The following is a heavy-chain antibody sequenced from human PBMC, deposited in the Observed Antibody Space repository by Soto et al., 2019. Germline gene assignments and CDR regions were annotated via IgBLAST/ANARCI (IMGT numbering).Heavy chain of an antibody. Sequence: SETLSLTCAVYGGSFSGYYWSWIRQPPGKGLEWIGEINHSGSTNYNPSLKSRVTISVDTSKNQFSLKLSSVTAADTAVYYCARQILGTNYYYYYYMDVWGKGTTVTVSS. CDR2: INHSGST. CDR3: ARQILGTNYYYYYYMDV. J-gene: IGHJ6*03. D-gene: IGHD7-27*01. CDR1: GGSFSGYY. V-gene: IGHV4-34*01.